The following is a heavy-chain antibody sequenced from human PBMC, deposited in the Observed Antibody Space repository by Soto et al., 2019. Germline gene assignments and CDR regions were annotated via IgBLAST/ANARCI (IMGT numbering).Heavy chain of an antibody. Sequence: EVQLVETGGDLIQPGGSLRLSCAASGFTVSSDSRTWVRQAPGKGLEWISIIYSDNNTDYADSVKGRFSISRDTSKNILYLQMNSLRGEDTAEYYCARHYSAMGVWGQGTTVTVSS. CDR1: GFTVSSDS. J-gene: IGHJ6*02. V-gene: IGHV3-53*02. CDR2: IYSDNNT. CDR3: ARHYSAMGV.